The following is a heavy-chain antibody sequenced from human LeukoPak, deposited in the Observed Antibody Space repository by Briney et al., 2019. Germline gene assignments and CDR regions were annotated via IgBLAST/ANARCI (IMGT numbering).Heavy chain of an antibody. J-gene: IGHJ4*02. CDR3: SRLAKCDGNCYSFDL. CDR1: GDSITTHP. CDR2: IDSNGNT. D-gene: IGHD2-15*01. V-gene: IGHV4-59*11. Sequence: KPSETLSLTCTVSGDSITTHPWSWVWQTSGKGLDYIGFIDSNGNTNYNPSLKTRVIISSDTSTNQISLTLNSVAAADTAVYYCSRLAKCDGNCYSFDLWGQGMLVTVSS.